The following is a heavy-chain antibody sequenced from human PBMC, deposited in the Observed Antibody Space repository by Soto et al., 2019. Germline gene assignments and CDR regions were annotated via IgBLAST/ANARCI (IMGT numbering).Heavy chain of an antibody. D-gene: IGHD6-19*01. CDR1: GYSFTSYW. CDR3: ARRPIAVAGPRSAIDI. J-gene: IGHJ3*02. Sequence: GESLKISCKGSGYSFTSYWIGWVRQMPGKGLEWMGIIYPGDSDTRYSPSFQGQVTISADKSISTAYLQWSSLKASDTAMYYCARRPIAVAGPRSAIDIWGQGTMVTVSS. V-gene: IGHV5-51*01. CDR2: IYPGDSDT.